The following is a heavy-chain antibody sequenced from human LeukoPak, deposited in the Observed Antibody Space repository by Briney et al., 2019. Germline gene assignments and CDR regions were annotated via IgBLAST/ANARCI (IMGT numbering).Heavy chain of an antibody. J-gene: IGHJ6*03. CDR1: GDSVSSNSAA. Sequence: SQTLSLTCAISGDSVSSNSAAWNWIRQSPSRGLEWLGRTYYRSKWYNDYAVSVKSRITINPDTSKNQFSLKLSSVTAADTAVYYCARTPLVSSGWYLQLQYYYYYMDVWGKGTTVTVSS. CDR3: ARTPLVSSGWYLQLQYYYYYMDV. D-gene: IGHD6-19*01. CDR2: TYYRSKWYN. V-gene: IGHV6-1*01.